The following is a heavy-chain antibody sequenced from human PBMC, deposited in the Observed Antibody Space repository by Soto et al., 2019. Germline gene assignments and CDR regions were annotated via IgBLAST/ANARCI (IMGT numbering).Heavy chain of an antibody. Sequence: ASVKVSCKASGYTFTSYGISWVRQAPGQGLEWMGWISAYNGNINYAQKLQGRVTMTTDTSTSTAYMELRSLRSDDTAVYYCARDLPLWFGEFAPRYYYGMDAWGQGTTVTISS. CDR1: GYTFTSYG. CDR2: ISAYNGNI. D-gene: IGHD3-10*01. V-gene: IGHV1-18*01. CDR3: ARDLPLWFGEFAPRYYYGMDA. J-gene: IGHJ6*02.